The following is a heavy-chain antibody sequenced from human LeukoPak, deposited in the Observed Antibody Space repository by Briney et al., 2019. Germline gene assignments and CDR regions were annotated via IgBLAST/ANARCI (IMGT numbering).Heavy chain of an antibody. Sequence: SETLSLTCAVSGGSISSGGYSWSWIRQPPGKGLEWIGYIYYSGSTYYNPSLKSRVTISVDTSKNQFSLKLSSVTAADTAVYYCAREGMVRGVIVWGQGTLVTVSS. D-gene: IGHD3-10*01. CDR3: AREGMVRGVIV. CDR1: GGSISSGGYS. V-gene: IGHV4-30-4*07. CDR2: IYYSGST. J-gene: IGHJ4*02.